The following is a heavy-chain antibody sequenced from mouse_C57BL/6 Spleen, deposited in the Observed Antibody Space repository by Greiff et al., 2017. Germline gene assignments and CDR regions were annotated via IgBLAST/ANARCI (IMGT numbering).Heavy chain of an antibody. J-gene: IGHJ4*01. Sequence: VQLQQSGAELVRPGTSVKVSCKASGYAFTNYLIEWVKQRPGKGLAWIGVINPGSGGNNYNEKFKGKATLTAAKSSSTSYMQLSSLTSEDSAVYFCAREPLDYWGQGTSGTVSS. V-gene: IGHV1-54*01. CDR1: GYAFTNYL. CDR3: AREPLDY. CDR2: INPGSGGN.